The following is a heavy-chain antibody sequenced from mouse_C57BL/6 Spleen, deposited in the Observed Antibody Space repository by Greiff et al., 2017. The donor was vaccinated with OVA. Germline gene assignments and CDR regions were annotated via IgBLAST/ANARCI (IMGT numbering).Heavy chain of an antibody. CDR3: ARPYYGNPYYAMDY. CDR2: IYPGDGDT. V-gene: IGHV1-82*01. D-gene: IGHD2-10*01. CDR1: GYAFSSSW. Sequence: VQPQQSGPELVKPGASVKISCKASGYAFSSSWMNWVKQRPGKGLEWIGRIYPGDGDTNYNGKFKGKATLTADKSSSTAYMQLSSLTSEDSAVYFCARPYYGNPYYAMDYWGQGTSVTVSS. J-gene: IGHJ4*01.